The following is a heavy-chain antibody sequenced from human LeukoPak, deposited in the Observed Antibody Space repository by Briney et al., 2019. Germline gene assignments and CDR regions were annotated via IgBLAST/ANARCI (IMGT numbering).Heavy chain of an antibody. CDR2: IYYSGST. V-gene: IGHV4-39*01. CDR1: GGSISGSSYY. D-gene: IGHD3-10*01. Sequence: PSETLSLTCTVSGGSISGSSYYWGWIRQPPGKGLEWIGSIYYSGSTYYNPSLKSRVTISVDTSKNQFSLKLSSVTAADTAVYYCARYYGSGSYYTLGYFDYWGQGTLVTVSS. J-gene: IGHJ4*02. CDR3: ARYYGSGSYYTLGYFDY.